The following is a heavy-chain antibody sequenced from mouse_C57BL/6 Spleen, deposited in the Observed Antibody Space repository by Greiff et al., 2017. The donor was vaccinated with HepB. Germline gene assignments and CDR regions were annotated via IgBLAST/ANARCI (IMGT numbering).Heavy chain of an antibody. J-gene: IGHJ4*01. CDR2: INPSSGYT. V-gene: IGHV1-4*01. CDR1: GYTFTSYT. CDR3: ARRGVGRDYYAMDY. D-gene: IGHD4-1*01. Sequence: QVQLKQSGAELARPGASVKMSCKASGYTFTSYTMHWVKQRPGQGLEWIGYINPSSGYTKYNQKFKDKATLTADKSSSTAYMQLSSLTSGDSAVYYCARRGVGRDYYAMDYWGQGTSVTVSS.